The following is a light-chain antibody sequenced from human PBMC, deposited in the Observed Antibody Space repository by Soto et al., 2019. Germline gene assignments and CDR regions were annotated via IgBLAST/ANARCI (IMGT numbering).Light chain of an antibody. CDR3: QQRGSPTWT. V-gene: IGKV3-11*01. Sequence: DILLTQSPASLSLFPGERATLSCRASQRLSGYIAWYQQKPGQAHRLVIYDVSTRAFGVPARFSGSGSGTEFTLTISNLEPDDFAVYHCQQRGSPTWTFGEGTKLEIK. CDR1: QRLSGY. CDR2: DVS. J-gene: IGKJ1*01.